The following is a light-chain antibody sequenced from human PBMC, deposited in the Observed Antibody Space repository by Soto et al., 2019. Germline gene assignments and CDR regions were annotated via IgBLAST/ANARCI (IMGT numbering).Light chain of an antibody. CDR3: AAWDDSLNGVV. V-gene: IGLV1-44*01. Sequence: QAVVTQPPSASGTPGQTIAISCSGGSSNIGSHTVNWYQQLPGTAPRLLIYSNTQRPSGVPDRFSGSKSGTSASLAISGLQSEYYGDYYCAAWDDSLNGVVFGGGTKVTVL. J-gene: IGLJ2*01. CDR1: SSNIGSHT. CDR2: SNT.